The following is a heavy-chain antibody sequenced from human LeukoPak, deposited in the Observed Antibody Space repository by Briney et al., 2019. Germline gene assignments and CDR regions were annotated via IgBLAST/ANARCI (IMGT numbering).Heavy chain of an antibody. J-gene: IGHJ4*02. V-gene: IGHV4-34*01. CDR2: INHSGST. D-gene: IGHD6-13*01. Sequence: SETLSLTCAVYGGSFSGYYWSWIRQPPGKGLEWIGEINHSGSTNYNPSLKSRVTISVDTSKNQFSLKLSSVTAADTAVYYCARGIAAAGIAAYDHWGQGTLVTVSS. CDR3: ARGIAAAGIAAYDH. CDR1: GGSFSGYY.